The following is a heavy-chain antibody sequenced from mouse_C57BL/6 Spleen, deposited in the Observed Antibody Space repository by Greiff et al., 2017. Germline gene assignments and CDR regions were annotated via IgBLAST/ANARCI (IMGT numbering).Heavy chain of an antibody. D-gene: IGHD2-1*01. Sequence: EVKVEESGGGLVKPGGSLKLSCAASGFTFSDYGMHWVRQAPEKGLEWVAYISSGSSTIYYADTVKGRFTISRDNAKNTLFLQMTSLRSEDTAMYYCARSYGNYGLDYWGQGTTLTVSS. CDR3: ARSYGNYGLDY. V-gene: IGHV5-17*01. CDR2: ISSGSSTI. CDR1: GFTFSDYG. J-gene: IGHJ2*01.